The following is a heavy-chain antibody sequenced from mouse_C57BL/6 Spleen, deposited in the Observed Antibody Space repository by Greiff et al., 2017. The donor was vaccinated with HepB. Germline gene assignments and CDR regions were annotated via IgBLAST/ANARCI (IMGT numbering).Heavy chain of an antibody. V-gene: IGHV5-9*04. J-gene: IGHJ4*01. CDR2: ISGGGGNT. CDR1: GFTFSSYT. D-gene: IGHD2-14*01. Sequence: EVKLVESGGGLVKPGGSLKLSCAASGFTFSSYTMSWVRQTPEKRLEWVATISGGGGNTYYPDSVKGRFTISRDNAKNTLYLQMSSLRSEDTAVYYCARHAGYDEMDYWGQGTSVTVSS. CDR3: ARHAGYDEMDY.